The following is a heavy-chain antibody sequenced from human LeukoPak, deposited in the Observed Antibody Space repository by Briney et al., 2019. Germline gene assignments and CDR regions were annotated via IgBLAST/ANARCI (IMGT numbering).Heavy chain of an antibody. CDR1: GFTFSSYS. V-gene: IGHV3-21*01. Sequence: PGGSLRLSCAASGFTFSSYSMNWVRQAPGKGLEWVSSISSSSSYIYYADSVKGRSTISRDNAKNSLYLQMNSLRAEDTAVYYCARPLDTYYYGSGSYRLDYWGQGTLVTVSS. D-gene: IGHD3-10*01. CDR2: ISSSSSYI. J-gene: IGHJ4*02. CDR3: ARPLDTYYYGSGSYRLDY.